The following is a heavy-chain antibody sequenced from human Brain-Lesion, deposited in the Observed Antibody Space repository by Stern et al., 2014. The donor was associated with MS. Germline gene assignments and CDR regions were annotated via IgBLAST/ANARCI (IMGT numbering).Heavy chain of an antibody. V-gene: IGHV4-4*02. J-gene: IGHJ4*02. CDR1: GGSISSSNW. CDR2: SDHSGST. D-gene: IGHD6-13*01. Sequence: QVQLQESGPGLVKPSGTLSLTCAISGGSISSSNWWSWVRQSPGKGLEWIGESDHSGSTIYNPSLKGRVTVSVDKSKNRFSLTLRSVTAADTAVYFCARFPASRPHVFDSWGQGTLVTVSS. CDR3: ARFPASRPHVFDS.